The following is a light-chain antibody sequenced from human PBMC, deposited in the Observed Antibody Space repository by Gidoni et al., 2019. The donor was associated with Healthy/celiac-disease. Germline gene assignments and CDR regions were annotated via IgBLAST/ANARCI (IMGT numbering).Light chain of an antibody. V-gene: IGKV1-39*01. CDR2: AAS. CDR3: QPRGT. Sequence: DIQTTQSPSSLSASVGDRVTITCRASQSISSYLNWYQQKPGKAPKLLIYAASSLQSGVPSRFSGSGSGTDFTLTISSLQPEDFATYYCQPRGTFXQXTKVEIK. J-gene: IGKJ1*01. CDR1: QSISSY.